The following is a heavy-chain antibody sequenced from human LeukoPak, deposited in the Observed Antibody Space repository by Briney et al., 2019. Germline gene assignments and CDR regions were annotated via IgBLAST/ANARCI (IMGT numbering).Heavy chain of an antibody. J-gene: IGHJ4*02. CDR1: GFIFSSHSMN. Sequence: GSLRLSCAASGFIFSSHSMNWVRQAPGKGLEWIGSIYYSGSTYYNPSLKSRVTISVDTSKNQFSLKLNSVTTTDTAVYYCARHYGPWGQGTLVTVSS. D-gene: IGHD3-10*01. V-gene: IGHV4-39*01. CDR3: ARHYGP. CDR2: IYYSGST.